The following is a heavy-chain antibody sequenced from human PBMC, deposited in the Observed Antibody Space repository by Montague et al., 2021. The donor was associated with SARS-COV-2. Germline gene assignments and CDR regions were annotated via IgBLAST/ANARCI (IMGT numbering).Heavy chain of an antibody. CDR2: IYYSGST. CDR3: ARAGRVRFLEYGMDV. V-gene: IGHV4-59*01. Sequence: SETLSLTCTVSGGSISSYYWSWIRQPRGKGLEWIGYIYYSGSTNXDPSRRSRVTISVDTSKKQFSLKLSSVTAADTAVYYCARAGRVRFLEYGMDVWGQGTTVTVSS. CDR1: GGSISSYY. D-gene: IGHD3-3*01. J-gene: IGHJ6*02.